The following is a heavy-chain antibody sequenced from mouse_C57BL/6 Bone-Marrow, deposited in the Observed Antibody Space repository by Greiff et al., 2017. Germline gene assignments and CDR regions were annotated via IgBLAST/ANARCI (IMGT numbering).Heavy chain of an antibody. V-gene: IGHV5-12*01. CDR3: ARDGLIATVGWYFDV. J-gene: IGHJ1*03. D-gene: IGHD1-1*01. CDR1: GFTFSDYY. Sequence: DVMLVESGGGLVQPGGSLKLSCAASGFTFSDYYMYWVRQTPEKRLEWVAYISNGGGSTYYPDTVKGRFTISRDNAKNTLYLQMSRLKSEDTAMYYCARDGLIATVGWYFDVWGTGTTVTVSS. CDR2: ISNGGGST.